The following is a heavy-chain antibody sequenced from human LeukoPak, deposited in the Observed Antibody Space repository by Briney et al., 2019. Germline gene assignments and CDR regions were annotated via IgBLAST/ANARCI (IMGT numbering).Heavy chain of an antibody. D-gene: IGHD3-10*01. V-gene: IGHV5-51*01. CDR2: IYPGDSDT. Sequence: GESLKISCKASGYSFTSYWIGWVRQMPGKGLEWMGIIYPGDSDTRYSPSFQGQVTISADKSISTAYLQWSSLKASDTAMYYCARGITMVRGVILNWFDPWGQGTLVTVSS. J-gene: IGHJ5*02. CDR1: GYSFTSYW. CDR3: ARGITMVRGVILNWFDP.